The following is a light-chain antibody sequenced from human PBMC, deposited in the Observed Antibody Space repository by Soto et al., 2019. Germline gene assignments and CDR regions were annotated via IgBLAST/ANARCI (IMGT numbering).Light chain of an antibody. J-gene: IGKJ2*01. Sequence: DIQMTQSPSTLSASVGDRVTLTCRASQSISNCLAWYQQKPGKAPKLLIYDASSLESGVPSRFSGSGSGTEFTLTVSSLQPDDFATYSCQQYRSYPYTFGQGTKLEIK. CDR3: QQYRSYPYT. CDR2: DAS. CDR1: QSISNC. V-gene: IGKV1-5*01.